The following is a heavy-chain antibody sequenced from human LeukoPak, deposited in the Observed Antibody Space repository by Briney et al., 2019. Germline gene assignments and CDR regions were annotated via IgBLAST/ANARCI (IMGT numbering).Heavy chain of an antibody. CDR1: GFTFSSYA. J-gene: IGHJ4*02. Sequence: GRSLRLSCAASGFTFSSYAMHWVRQAPGKGLEWVAVISYDGSNKYYADSVKGRFTISRDNSKNTLYLQMNSLRAEDMAVYYCARRSDFDYWGQGTLVTVSS. V-gene: IGHV3-30*04. CDR2: ISYDGSNK. CDR3: ARRSDFDY.